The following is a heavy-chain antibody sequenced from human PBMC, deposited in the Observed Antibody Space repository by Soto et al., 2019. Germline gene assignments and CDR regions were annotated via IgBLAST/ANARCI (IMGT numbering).Heavy chain of an antibody. J-gene: IGHJ5*02. V-gene: IGHV4-30-2*01. CDR3: ARVPGP. CDR1: GGSISSGGYS. CDR2: IYHSGST. Sequence: SETLSLTYAFSGGSISSGGYSLSWIRQPPGKGLEWIGYIYHSGSTYYNPSLKSRVTISVDRSKNQFSLKLSSVTAADTAVYYCARVPGPWGQGTLVTVSS.